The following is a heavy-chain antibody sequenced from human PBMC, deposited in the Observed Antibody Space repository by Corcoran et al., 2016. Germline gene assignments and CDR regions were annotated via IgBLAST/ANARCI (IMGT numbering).Heavy chain of an antibody. D-gene: IGHD6-13*01. J-gene: IGHJ3*02. V-gene: IGHV4-39*01. Sequence: QLQLQESGPGLVKPSETLSLTCTVSGGSISSSSYYWGWIRQPPGKGLEWIGNIFYSGSTYYKPSLKSRVTISLDTSKNQFFLKLSSVTAADTAVYYCARWGSTAAAGGAFDIWGQGTMVTVSS. CDR1: GGSISSSSYY. CDR2: IFYSGST. CDR3: ARWGSTAAAGGAFDI.